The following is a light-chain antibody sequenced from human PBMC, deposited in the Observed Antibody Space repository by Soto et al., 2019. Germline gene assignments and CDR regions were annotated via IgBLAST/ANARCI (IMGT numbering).Light chain of an antibody. CDR2: GAS. V-gene: IGKV3-15*01. CDR1: QSVSSK. Sequence: EIVMTQSPATLSVSPGERATLSCRASQSVSSKLAWYQQTPGQGPRLLIYGASTRATGIPARFSGSGSGTEFTLTIRSLQSEDVAVYYCQHYSTWLWTFGQGTKVEIK. CDR3: QHYSTWLWT. J-gene: IGKJ1*01.